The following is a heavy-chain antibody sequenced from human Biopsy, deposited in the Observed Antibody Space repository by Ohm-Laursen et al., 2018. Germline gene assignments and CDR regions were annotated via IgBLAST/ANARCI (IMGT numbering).Heavy chain of an antibody. J-gene: IGHJ2*01. Sequence: SETLSLTCTVSGGSISSYYWSWIRQPPGKGPQWIGYVYYTGSTDYNPSLQSRVTISVDTSKNHFSLRLRSVTPADTAIYYCARDRGYYSDRTVPGYFDLWGRGTLVTVSS. CDR3: ARDRGYYSDRTVPGYFDL. CDR1: GGSISSYY. CDR2: VYYTGST. D-gene: IGHD3-22*01. V-gene: IGHV4-59*01.